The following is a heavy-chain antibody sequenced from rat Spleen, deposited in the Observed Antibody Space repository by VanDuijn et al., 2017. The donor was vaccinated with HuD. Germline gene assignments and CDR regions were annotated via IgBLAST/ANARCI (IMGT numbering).Heavy chain of an antibody. Sequence: EVQLVESGGGFVQPGRSMKLSCAASGFTFDDYYMAWVRQAPGKGLEWIGEINKDSRTIKYTPSLKDKFTISRDNAQNTLYLQMSNLGSEDTAIYYCVREAFGVDYWGQGVMVTVSS. J-gene: IGHJ2*01. CDR2: INKDSRTI. D-gene: IGHD4-3*01. CDR3: VREAFGVDY. CDR1: GFTFDDYY. V-gene: IGHV4-2*01.